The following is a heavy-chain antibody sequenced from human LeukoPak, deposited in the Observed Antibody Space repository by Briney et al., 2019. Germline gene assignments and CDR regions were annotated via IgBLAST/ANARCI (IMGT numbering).Heavy chain of an antibody. J-gene: IGHJ6*02. Sequence: PGRSLTLSCAASGFTFSSSAMHWVRQAPGKGLEWVAFIRFDGSNKYHADSVKGRFTISRDSSKNTLYPQMDSLRAEDTAVYYCAKVLVLGSPYGMDVWGQGTTVTVSS. D-gene: IGHD2-15*01. V-gene: IGHV3-30*02. CDR2: IRFDGSNK. CDR3: AKVLVLGSPYGMDV. CDR1: GFTFSSSA.